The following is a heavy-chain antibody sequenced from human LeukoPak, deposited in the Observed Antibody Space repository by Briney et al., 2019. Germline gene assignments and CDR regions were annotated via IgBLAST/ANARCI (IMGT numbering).Heavy chain of an antibody. CDR2: INPNSGGT. V-gene: IGHV1-2*04. D-gene: IGHD3-16*01. J-gene: IGHJ4*02. CDR3: ARTLYPPSMELDY. CDR1: GYTFTGYY. Sequence: ASVKVSCKASGYTFTGYYMHWVRQAPGQGLEWMGWINPNSGGTNYAQKFQGWVTMTRDTSISTAYMELSRLRSDDTAVYYCARTLYPPSMELDYWGQGTLVTVSS.